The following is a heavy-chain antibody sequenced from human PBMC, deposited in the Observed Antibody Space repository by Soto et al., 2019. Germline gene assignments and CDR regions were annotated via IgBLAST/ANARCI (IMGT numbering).Heavy chain of an antibody. Sequence: PSATRSRPCHVSGFSLNHGAFYWLWLLPTPGKGLQWIGYVYYSGSSDCIPSLKSRLSMSIDKSKNQFTLKLSSVTAADTAIYYCARMSYYYDKWYFDLWGRGTLVTVSS. J-gene: IGHJ2*01. V-gene: IGHV4-30-4*02. CDR3: ARMSYYYDKWYFDL. CDR2: VYYSGSS. CDR1: GFSLNHGAFY. D-gene: IGHD3-22*01.